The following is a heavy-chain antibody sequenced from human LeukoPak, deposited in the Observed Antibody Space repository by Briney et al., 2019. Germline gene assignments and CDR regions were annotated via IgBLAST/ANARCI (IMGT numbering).Heavy chain of an antibody. CDR3: ATLYGDYGSY. V-gene: IGHV3-23*01. D-gene: IGHD4-17*01. CDR1: GLDFRSNA. CDR2: VSGDGGA. Sequence: GGSLRLSCVASGLDFRSNAMKWVRQAPGKGLEWAVAVSGDGGAYYADSVKGRFTISRDTSKNTLYLQLNSLRAEDTALYYCATLYGDYGSYWGQGTLVTVSS. J-gene: IGHJ4*02.